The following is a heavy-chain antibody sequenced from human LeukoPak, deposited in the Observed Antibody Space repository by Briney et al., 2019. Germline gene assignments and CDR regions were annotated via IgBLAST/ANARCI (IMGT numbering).Heavy chain of an antibody. CDR1: GFTFDDYA. Sequence: GRSLRLSCAASGFTFDDYAMHWVRQAPGKGLEWVSGISWNSGSIVYADSVKGRFTISRDNAKNSLYLQMNSLRAEDTALYYCAKDISREYYYDSSGYYQGWGQGTLVTVSS. CDR2: ISWNSGSI. D-gene: IGHD3-22*01. J-gene: IGHJ4*02. CDR3: AKDISREYYYDSSGYYQG. V-gene: IGHV3-9*01.